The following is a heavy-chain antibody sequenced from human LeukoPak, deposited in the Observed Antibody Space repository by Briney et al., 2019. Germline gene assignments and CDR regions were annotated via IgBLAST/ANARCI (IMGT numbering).Heavy chain of an antibody. J-gene: IGHJ6*03. V-gene: IGHV1-2*02. Sequence: ASVKVSCKASGYTFTGNYVHWVRQAPGQGLEWMGWINPNSGTTTYAQNFQGRVILTRDTSITTAYLELRRLTSDDTAVYSCVRVTPRPSNYYFYYMDVWGKGTTVTVSS. CDR2: INPNSGTT. D-gene: IGHD6-6*01. CDR1: GYTFTGNY. CDR3: VRVTPRPSNYYFYYMDV.